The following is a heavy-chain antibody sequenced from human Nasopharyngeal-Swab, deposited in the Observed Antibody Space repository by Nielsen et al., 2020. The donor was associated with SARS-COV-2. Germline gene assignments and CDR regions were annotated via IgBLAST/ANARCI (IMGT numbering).Heavy chain of an antibody. CDR1: GFTFSSYW. V-gene: IGHV3-74*01. J-gene: IGHJ4*02. D-gene: IGHD1-7*01. CDR3: VGNNWNYGGVGY. CDR2: INSDGSST. Sequence: GGSLRLSCAASGFTFSSYWMHWVRQAPGKGLVWVSRINSDGSSTSYADSVKGRFTISRDNAKNTLYLQMNSLSAEDTAVYYCVGNNWNYGGVGYWGQGTLVTVSS.